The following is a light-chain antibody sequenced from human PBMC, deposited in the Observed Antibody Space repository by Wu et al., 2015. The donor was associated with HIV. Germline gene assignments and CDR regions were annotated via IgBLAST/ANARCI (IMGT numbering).Light chain of an antibody. Sequence: EIVMTQSPATLSVSPGERATLSCRASQSVSSNLAWYQQKPGQAPRLLIYGASTRATALPARFSGSGSGTEFTLTISSLQSEDFAVYYCQQYNNWPPLTFGQGTRLEIK. J-gene: IGKJ5*01. CDR3: QQYNNWPPLT. CDR1: QSVSSN. V-gene: IGKV3-15*01. CDR2: GAS.